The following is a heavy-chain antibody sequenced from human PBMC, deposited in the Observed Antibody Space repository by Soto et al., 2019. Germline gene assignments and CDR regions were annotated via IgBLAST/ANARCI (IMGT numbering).Heavy chain of an antibody. V-gene: IGHV1-69*01. CDR3: ARGEVTTDGGGGDYYGMDV. D-gene: IGHD4-17*01. CDR2: IIPIFGTA. Sequence: QVQLVQSGAEVKKHGSSVKVSCKASGGTFSSYAISWVRQAPGQGLEWMGGIIPIFGTANYAQKFQGRVTITADESTSTAYMELSSLRSEDRAVYYWARGEVTTDGGGGDYYGMDVWGQGTTVTVSS. J-gene: IGHJ6*02. CDR1: GGTFSSYA.